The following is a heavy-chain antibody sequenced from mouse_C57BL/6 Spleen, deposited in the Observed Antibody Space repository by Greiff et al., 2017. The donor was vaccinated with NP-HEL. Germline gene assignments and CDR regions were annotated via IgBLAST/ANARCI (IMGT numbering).Heavy chain of an antibody. CDR3: ARGQTAQAIFDY. CDR1: GFNIKDDY. D-gene: IGHD3-2*02. V-gene: IGHV14-4*01. Sequence: EVQLQQSGAELVRPGASVKLSCTASGFNIKDDYMHWVKQRPEQGLEWIGWIDPENGDTEYASKFQGKATITADTSSSTAYMQLSSLTSEDSAVYYCARGQTAQAIFDYWGQGTTLTVSS. J-gene: IGHJ2*01. CDR2: IDPENGDT.